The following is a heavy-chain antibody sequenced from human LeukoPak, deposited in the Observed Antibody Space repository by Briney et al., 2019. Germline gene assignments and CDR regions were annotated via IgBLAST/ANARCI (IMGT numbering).Heavy chain of an antibody. CDR3: AKDSGSHPRLGMDV. J-gene: IGHJ6*02. CDR2: ISGSRDV. V-gene: IGHV3-23*01. CDR1: GFTFRDYA. Sequence: GGSLRLSCADSGFTFRDYAMSWVRQAPGKGLEWVSGISGSRDVYYAKSVKGRFTISRDNCKNTLYLQMNSLRAEDTAVYYCAKDSGSHPRLGMDVWGQVTTVTGSS. D-gene: IGHD1-26*01.